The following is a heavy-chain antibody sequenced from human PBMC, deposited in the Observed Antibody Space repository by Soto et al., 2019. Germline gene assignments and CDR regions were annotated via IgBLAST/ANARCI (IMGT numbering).Heavy chain of an antibody. V-gene: IGHV2-5*02. CDR1: GFSLSTSGVG. CDR3: AHSQGYYYGMDV. CDR2: IYWDDDK. Sequence: QITLKESGPTLVKPTQTLTLTCTFSGFSLSTSGVGVGWIRQPPGKALEWLALIYWDDDKRYSPSLKSRLTIXKXNAKNQVVLTMTHMDPVDTATYSCAHSQGYYYGMDVWGQGTTVTVSS. J-gene: IGHJ6*02.